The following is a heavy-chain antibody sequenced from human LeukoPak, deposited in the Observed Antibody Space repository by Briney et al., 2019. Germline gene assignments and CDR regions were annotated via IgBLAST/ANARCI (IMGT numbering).Heavy chain of an antibody. J-gene: IGHJ4*02. CDR2: IYHSGST. Sequence: SETLSLTCTVSGYSISSGYYWGWIRQPPGKGLEWIGSIYHSGSTYYNPSLKSRVTISVDTSKNQFSLKLSSVTAADTAVYYCARVGIGPATAPDYWGQGTLVTVSS. CDR3: ARVGIGPATAPDY. CDR1: GYSISSGYY. V-gene: IGHV4-38-2*02. D-gene: IGHD2-21*02.